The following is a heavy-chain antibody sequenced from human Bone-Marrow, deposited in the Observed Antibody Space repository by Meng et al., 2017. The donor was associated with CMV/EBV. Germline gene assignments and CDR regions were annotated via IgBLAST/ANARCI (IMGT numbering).Heavy chain of an antibody. V-gene: IGHV4-38-2*02. CDR1: GYSISSDYY. CDR3: ERARAIYGDIAEYCFDY. CDR2: IYQTGGI. D-gene: IGHD2/OR15-2a*01. J-gene: IGHJ4*02. Sequence: SETLSLPCTVCGYSISSDYYWAWSRQPPGTGLDWIGSIYQTGGIYYNPSLRSRITVSVDRSKNQFSLKLSPVTAADTAVYYCERARAIYGDIAEYCFDYWGQGRLVTVSS.